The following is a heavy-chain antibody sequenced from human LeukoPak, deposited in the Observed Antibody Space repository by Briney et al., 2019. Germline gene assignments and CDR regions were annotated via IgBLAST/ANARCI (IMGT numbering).Heavy chain of an antibody. D-gene: IGHD6-25*01. Sequence: PGGSLRLSCAASGFTFSSYEMNWVRQAPGKGLEWVSYISSSGSTIYYADSVKGRFTISRDNSKNTLYLQMNSLRAEDTAVYYCASSEEQRHYDYWGQGTLVTVSS. CDR3: ASSEEQRHYDY. CDR1: GFTFSSYE. CDR2: ISSSGSTI. V-gene: IGHV3-48*03. J-gene: IGHJ4*02.